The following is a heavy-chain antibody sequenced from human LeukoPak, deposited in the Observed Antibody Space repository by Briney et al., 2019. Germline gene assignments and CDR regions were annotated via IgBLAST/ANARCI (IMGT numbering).Heavy chain of an antibody. CDR1: GFTFSSYE. V-gene: IGHV3-21*05. CDR3: ARAPSGSYSFGFSGYFDY. J-gene: IGHJ4*02. Sequence: GGSLRLSCAASGFTFSSYEMNWVRQAPGKGLEWVSYISTSSSYIYYADSVRGRFTISRDNAKNSLYLQMNSLRAEDTALYYCARAPSGSYSFGFSGYFDYWGQGTLVTVSS. CDR2: ISTSSSYI. D-gene: IGHD1-26*01.